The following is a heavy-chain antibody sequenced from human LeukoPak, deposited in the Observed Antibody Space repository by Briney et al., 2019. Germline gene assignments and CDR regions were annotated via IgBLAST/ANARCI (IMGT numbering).Heavy chain of an antibody. CDR2: IKQDGSEK. J-gene: IGHJ3*02. D-gene: IGHD6-19*01. V-gene: IGHV3-7*05. CDR1: GFTFSSYW. CDR3: ARVGVAVATDAFDI. Sequence: GGSLRLSCVVSGFTFSSYWMSWVRQAPGKGLEWVANIKQDGSEKYYVDSVKGRFTISRDNAKNSLYLQMNSLRDEDMAVYYCARVGVAVATDAFDIWGQGTMVTVSS.